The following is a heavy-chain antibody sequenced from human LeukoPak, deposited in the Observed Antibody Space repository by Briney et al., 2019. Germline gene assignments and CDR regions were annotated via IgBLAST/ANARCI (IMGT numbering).Heavy chain of an antibody. CDR3: ARDLNPSWGSYFGY. J-gene: IGHJ4*02. CDR2: INVDSGGT. CDR1: GYTFTDYS. V-gene: IGHV1-2*02. Sequence: ASVKVSCKTSGYTFTDYSLFWVRQAPGQGLEWMGWINVDSGGTKYAQKFQGRVTMTRDTSINTAYMELSSLRSDDTAVYYCARDLNPSWGSYFGYWGQGTLVTVSS. D-gene: IGHD7-27*01.